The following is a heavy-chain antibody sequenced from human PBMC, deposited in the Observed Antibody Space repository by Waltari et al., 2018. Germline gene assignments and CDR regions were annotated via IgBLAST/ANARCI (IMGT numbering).Heavy chain of an antibody. CDR3: ARVTYYYSSGSYYKMYYFDY. V-gene: IGHV4-34*01. Sequence: QVQLQQWGAGLLKPSETLSLTCAVYGGSFSGYYWSWIRQPPGKGLEWIGEINHSGSTNYNPSLKSRVTISVDTSKNQFSLKLSSVTAADTAVYYCARVTYYYSSGSYYKMYYFDYWGQGTLVTVSS. CDR2: INHSGST. CDR1: GGSFSGYY. J-gene: IGHJ4*02. D-gene: IGHD3-10*01.